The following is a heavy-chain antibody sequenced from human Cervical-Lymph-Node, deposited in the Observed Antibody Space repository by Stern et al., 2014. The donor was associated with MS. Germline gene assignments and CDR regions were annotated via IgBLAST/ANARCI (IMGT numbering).Heavy chain of an antibody. J-gene: IGHJ4*02. V-gene: IGHV3-30*03. Sequence: VQLVESGGGAVQPGRSLRLSCAASGFTFTNFGLHWVRQAPGKGLEWVAVIPHDGNNKYYKNSVEGRFPTLRDNAKNTLYHQRNALTFEDTAVYYWATSGADRGWFYLDYWGQGTLVTVSS. CDR1: GFTFTNFG. D-gene: IGHD6-19*01. CDR2: IPHDGNNK. CDR3: ATSGADRGWFYLDY.